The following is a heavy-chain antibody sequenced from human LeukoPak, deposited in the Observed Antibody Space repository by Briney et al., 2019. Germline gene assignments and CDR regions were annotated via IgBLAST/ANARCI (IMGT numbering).Heavy chain of an antibody. V-gene: IGHV5-51*01. CDR1: GYSFTSYW. D-gene: IGHD2-2*01. CDR3: ARHADTVVVPAPKAVNWSDP. CDR2: IYPGDADT. Sequence: GESLKISCKGSGYSFTSYWIGWVRQMPGKGLEGMGIIYPGDADTRYSPSFQGRVTISADKSISTAYLQWSSLKASDTAMYYCARHADTVVVPAPKAVNWSDPWGQGTLVPVSS. J-gene: IGHJ5*02.